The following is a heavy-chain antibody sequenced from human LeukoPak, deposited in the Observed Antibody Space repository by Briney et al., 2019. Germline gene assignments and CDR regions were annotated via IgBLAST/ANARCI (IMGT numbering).Heavy chain of an antibody. J-gene: IGHJ4*02. CDR1: GFTFSSYG. V-gene: IGHV3-33*01. CDR3: ARGPYSSSFCILEY. Sequence: PGRSLRLSCVASGFTFSSYGMDWVRQAPGKGLEWVAVIWYDGSNKYYADSVKGRFTISRDNSKNTLYLQMNSLRAEDTAVYYCARGPYSSSFCILEYWGQGTLVTVSS. D-gene: IGHD6-13*01. CDR2: IWYDGSNK.